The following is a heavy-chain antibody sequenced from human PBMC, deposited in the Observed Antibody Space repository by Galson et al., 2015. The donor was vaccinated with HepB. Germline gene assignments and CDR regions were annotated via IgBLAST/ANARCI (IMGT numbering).Heavy chain of an antibody. D-gene: IGHD6-19*01. Sequence: SLRLSCAASGFTVSSNYMSWVRQAPGKGLEWVSVIYSGGSTYYADSVKGRFTISRDNSKNTPYLQMNSLRAEDTAVHYCANTGRVAVAGYYYYGMDVWGQGTTVTVSS. V-gene: IGHV3-66*01. CDR2: IYSGGST. J-gene: IGHJ6*02. CDR3: ANTGRVAVAGYYYYGMDV. CDR1: GFTVSSNY.